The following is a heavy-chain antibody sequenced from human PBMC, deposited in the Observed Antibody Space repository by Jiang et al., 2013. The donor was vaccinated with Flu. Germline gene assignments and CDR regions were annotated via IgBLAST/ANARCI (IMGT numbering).Heavy chain of an antibody. J-gene: IGHJ6*02. D-gene: IGHD2-15*01. V-gene: IGHV6-1*01. Sequence: QTLSLTCAISGDHVSNSISVWNWIRQTPSRGLEWLGRTYYRSTWYYDYAVSVKSRITINPDTSKDQFSLQLNSVTPEDTAVYYCARDRCSGGRCYSYYYYGMDVWGQGTTVTVSS. CDR1: GDHVSNSISV. CDR2: TYYRSTWYY. CDR3: ARDRCSGGRCYSYYYYGMDV.